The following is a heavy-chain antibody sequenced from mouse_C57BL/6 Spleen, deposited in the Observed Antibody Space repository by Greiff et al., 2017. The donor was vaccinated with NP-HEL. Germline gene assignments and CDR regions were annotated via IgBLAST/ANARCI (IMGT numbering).Heavy chain of an antibody. Sequence: EVNVVESEGGLVQPGSSMKLSCTASGFTFSDYYMAWVRQVPEKGLEWVANINYDGSSTYYLDSLKSRFIISRDNAKNILYLQMSSLKSEDTATYYCARGTGTSFDYWGQGTTLTVSS. J-gene: IGHJ2*01. V-gene: IGHV5-16*01. CDR3: ARGTGTSFDY. CDR1: GFTFSDYY. D-gene: IGHD4-1*01. CDR2: INYDGSST.